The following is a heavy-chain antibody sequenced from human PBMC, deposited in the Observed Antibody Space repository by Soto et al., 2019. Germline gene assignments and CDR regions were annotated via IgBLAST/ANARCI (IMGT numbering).Heavy chain of an antibody. CDR2: ISYDGSNK. CDR1: GFTFSSYG. CDR3: AKGHVVGANRYNAGMDV. V-gene: IGHV3-30*18. J-gene: IGHJ6*02. D-gene: IGHD1-26*01. Sequence: LRLSCAASGFTFSSYGMHWVRQPPGKGLGWVAVISYDGSNKYYADSVKGRFTFSRDNSKNTPYLQMNSLRGEDTAVYYCAKGHVVGANRYNAGMDVWGQGTTVT.